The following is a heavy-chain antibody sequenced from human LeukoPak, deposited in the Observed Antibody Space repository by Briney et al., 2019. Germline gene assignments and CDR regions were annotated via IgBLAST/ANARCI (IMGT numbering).Heavy chain of an antibody. CDR1: GFTFSSYA. CDR2: LSGSAGST. Sequence: QSGGSLRLSCAASGFTFSSYAMSWLRQAPGKGLEWVSGLSGSAGSTYYADSVKGRFTISRDNSKNTLYLQMNSLRAEDTAVYYCADIPIIHWSGYYRDAFDIWGQGTMVTVSS. D-gene: IGHD3-3*01. CDR3: ADIPIIHWSGYYRDAFDI. J-gene: IGHJ3*02. V-gene: IGHV3-23*01.